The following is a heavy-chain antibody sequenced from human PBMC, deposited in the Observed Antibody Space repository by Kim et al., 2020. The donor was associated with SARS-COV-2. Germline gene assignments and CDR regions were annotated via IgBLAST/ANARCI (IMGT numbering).Heavy chain of an antibody. V-gene: IGHV3-7*01. Sequence: GGSLRLSCAASGFTFSSYWMSWVRQAPGKGLEWVANIKQDGSEKYYVDSVKGRFTISRDNAKNSLYLQMNSLSAEDTAVYYCARYSSSWYVFGENWFDPWGQGTLVTVSS. CDR3: ARYSSSWYVFGENWFDP. J-gene: IGHJ5*02. CDR2: IKQDGSEK. D-gene: IGHD6-13*01. CDR1: GFTFSSYW.